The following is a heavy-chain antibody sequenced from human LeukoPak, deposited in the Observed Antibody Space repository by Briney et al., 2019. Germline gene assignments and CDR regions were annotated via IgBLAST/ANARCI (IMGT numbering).Heavy chain of an antibody. V-gene: IGHV1-8*01. CDR1: GYTFTSYD. CDR3: ARAYYDILTGPIGFDP. CDR2: MNPNSGNT. J-gene: IGHJ5*02. Sequence: GASVKVSCKASGYTFTSYDVNWVRQAPGQGLEWMGWMNPNSGNTGYAQKFQGRVTMTRNTSISTAYMDLSSLRSEDTAVYYCARAYYDILTGPIGFDPWGQGTLVTVSS. D-gene: IGHD3-9*01.